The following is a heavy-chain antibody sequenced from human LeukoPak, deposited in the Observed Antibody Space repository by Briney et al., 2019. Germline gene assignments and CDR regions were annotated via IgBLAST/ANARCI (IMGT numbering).Heavy chain of an antibody. J-gene: IGHJ3*02. V-gene: IGHV3-30*18. CDR2: ISYDGNNK. CDR3: AKDRGGAYYESSVDI. CDR1: GFIFSSYG. D-gene: IGHD3-22*01. Sequence: GGSLRLSCAASGFIFSSYGMHWVRQAPGKGLEWVAVISYDGNNKYYADSVKGRFTISRDNSKNTLYLQMNSLRAEDTAVYYCAKDRGGAYYESSVDIWGQGTMVTVSS.